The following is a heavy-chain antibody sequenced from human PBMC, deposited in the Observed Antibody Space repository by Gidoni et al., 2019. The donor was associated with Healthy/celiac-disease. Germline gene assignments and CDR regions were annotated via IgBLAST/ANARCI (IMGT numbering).Heavy chain of an antibody. CDR1: GFTFDDYA. CDR3: AKDSPGGVGYFDL. CDR2: ISWNSGSI. J-gene: IGHJ2*01. Sequence: EVQLVESGGGLVQPGRSLRLSCAASGFTFDDYAMHWVRQAPGKGLEWVSGISWNSGSIGYADSVKGRFTISRDNAKNSLYLQMNSLRAEDTALYYCAKDSPGGVGYFDLWGRGTLVTVSS. V-gene: IGHV3-9*01. D-gene: IGHD3-16*01.